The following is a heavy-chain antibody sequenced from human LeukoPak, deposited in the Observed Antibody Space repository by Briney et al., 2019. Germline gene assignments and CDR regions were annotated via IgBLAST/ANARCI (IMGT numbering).Heavy chain of an antibody. CDR3: ARDKRGGL. Sequence: GGSLRLSCAASGFTFSNYAMHWVRQAPGKGLEWVAVISYDGSNKYYADSVKGRFTIPRDNSKSTLYLQMNSLRAEDTAVYYCARDKRGGLWGQGTLVTVSS. V-gene: IGHV3-30-3*01. J-gene: IGHJ4*02. CDR2: ISYDGSNK. CDR1: GFTFSNYA. D-gene: IGHD3-10*01.